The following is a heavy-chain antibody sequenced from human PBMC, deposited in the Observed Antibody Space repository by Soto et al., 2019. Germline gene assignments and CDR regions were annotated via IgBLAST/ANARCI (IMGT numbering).Heavy chain of an antibody. CDR1: GFTFSSYG. CDR2: ISYDGSNK. J-gene: IGHJ4*02. CDR3: ATGNNWASEY. Sequence: PGGSLRLSCAASGFTFSSYGMHWVRQAPGKGLEWVAVISYDGSNKYYADSVKGRFTISRDNSKNTLYLQMNSLRAEDTAVYYCATGNNWASEYWGQGTLVTVSS. V-gene: IGHV3-30*03. D-gene: IGHD1-1*01.